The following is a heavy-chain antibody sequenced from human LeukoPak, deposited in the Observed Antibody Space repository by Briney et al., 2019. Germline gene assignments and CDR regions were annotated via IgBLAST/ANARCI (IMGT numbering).Heavy chain of an antibody. D-gene: IGHD6-19*01. V-gene: IGHV3-48*03. CDR3: ARASQWLAFDY. Sequence: GGSLRLSCAASGFTFSSSEMNWVRQAPGKGLEWVSYISSLGTKIYYADSVKGRFTMSRDNAKNSLYLQMNSLRAEDTAIYYCARASQWLAFDYWGQGTLVTVSS. CDR2: ISSLGTKI. CDR1: GFTFSSSE. J-gene: IGHJ4*02.